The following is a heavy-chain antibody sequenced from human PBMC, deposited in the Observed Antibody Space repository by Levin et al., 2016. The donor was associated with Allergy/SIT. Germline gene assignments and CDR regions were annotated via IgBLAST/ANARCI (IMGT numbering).Heavy chain of an antibody. V-gene: IGHV4-59*01. Sequence: WIRQPPGKGLEWIGYIYYTGSTNYNPSLRSRVTISVDTSKNQFSLRMSSVTAADTAVYYCARCPVTAEFDHWGQGTLVTVSS. D-gene: IGHD2-21*02. CDR3: ARCPVTAEFDH. CDR2: IYYTGST. J-gene: IGHJ4*02.